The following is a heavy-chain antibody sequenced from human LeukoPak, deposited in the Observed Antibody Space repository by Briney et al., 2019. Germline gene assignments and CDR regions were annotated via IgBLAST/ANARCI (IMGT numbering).Heavy chain of an antibody. D-gene: IGHD2-21*02. CDR1: GYTFTGYY. Sequence: GASVKVSCKTSGYTFTGYYIHWVRQAPGQGLDWMGWMNPNNGVTNYAQKFQGRVTMTRDTSISTAYMELRSLRSDDTAVYYCARGAYCGGDCYTYFDYWGQGTLVTVSS. CDR3: ARGAYCGGDCYTYFDY. J-gene: IGHJ4*02. CDR2: MNPNNGVT. V-gene: IGHV1-2*02.